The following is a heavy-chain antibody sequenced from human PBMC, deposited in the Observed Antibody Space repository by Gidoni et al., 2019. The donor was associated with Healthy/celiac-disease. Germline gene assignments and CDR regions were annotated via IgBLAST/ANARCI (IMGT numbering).Heavy chain of an antibody. Sequence: QVQLVQSGAEVKKPGASVKVSCKVSGYTLTDSSMQWVRQAPGKGLEWMGGFDPEDGGTIYAQKFQGRVTMTEDTSTDTAYMELSSLRSEDTAVYYCATTDIVVVPAAKPTNDDFDIWGQGTMVTVSS. CDR2: FDPEDGGT. J-gene: IGHJ3*02. V-gene: IGHV1-24*01. CDR1: GYTLTDSS. D-gene: IGHD2-2*01. CDR3: ATTDIVVVPAAKPTNDDFDI.